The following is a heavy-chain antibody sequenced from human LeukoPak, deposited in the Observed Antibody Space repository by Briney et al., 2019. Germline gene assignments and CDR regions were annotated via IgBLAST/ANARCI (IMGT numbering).Heavy chain of an antibody. CDR1: GGSISSSSYY. V-gene: IGHV4-39*01. D-gene: IGHD6-19*01. CDR3: ASIPPAVAGYFDY. J-gene: IGHJ4*02. Sequence: SETLSPTCTVSGGSISSSSYYWGWIRQPPGKGLEWIGSIYYSGSTYYNPSLKSRVTISVDTSKNQFSLKLSSVTAADTAVYYCASIPPAVAGYFDYWGQGTLVTVSS. CDR2: IYYSGST.